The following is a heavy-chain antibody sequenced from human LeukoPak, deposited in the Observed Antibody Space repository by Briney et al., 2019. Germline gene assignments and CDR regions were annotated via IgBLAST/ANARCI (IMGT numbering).Heavy chain of an antibody. Sequence: SETLSLTCAVYGGSFSGYYWSWIRQPPGKGLEWIGEINHSGSTNYNPSLKSRVTISVETSKNQFSLRLSSVTAADTAVYYCARGAYGSGSYAQNWFDPWGQGTLVTVSS. V-gene: IGHV4-34*01. D-gene: IGHD3-10*01. CDR1: GGSFSGYY. J-gene: IGHJ5*02. CDR2: INHSGST. CDR3: ARGAYGSGSYAQNWFDP.